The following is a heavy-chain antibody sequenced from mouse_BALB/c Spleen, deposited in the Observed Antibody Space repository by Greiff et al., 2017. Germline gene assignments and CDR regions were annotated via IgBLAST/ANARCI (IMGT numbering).Heavy chain of an antibody. Sequence: QVQLQQPGAELVKPGASVKLSCKASGYTFTSYWMHWVKQRPGQGLEWIGEINPSNGRTNYNEKFKSKATLTVDKSSSTAYMQLSSLTSEDSAVYYCARSEHYDYDDYAMDYWGQGTSVTVSS. CDR2: INPSNGRT. CDR1: GYTFTSYW. D-gene: IGHD2-4*01. CDR3: ARSEHYDYDDYAMDY. J-gene: IGHJ4*01. V-gene: IGHV1S81*02.